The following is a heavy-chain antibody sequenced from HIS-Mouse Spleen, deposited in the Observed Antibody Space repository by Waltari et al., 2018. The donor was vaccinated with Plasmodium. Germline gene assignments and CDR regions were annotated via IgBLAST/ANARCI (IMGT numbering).Heavy chain of an antibody. D-gene: IGHD6-13*01. J-gene: IGHJ2*01. Sequence: EVQLVESGGGLVQPGGSLRLSCAASGFTFSSYWMSWVRQAPGKGVEWVANIMQDGSEKYYGDSVKGRFTISRDNAKNSLYLQMNSLRAEDTAVYYCASSWYWYFDLWGRGTLVTVSS. CDR1: GFTFSSYW. V-gene: IGHV3-7*01. CDR2: IMQDGSEK. CDR3: ASSWYWYFDL.